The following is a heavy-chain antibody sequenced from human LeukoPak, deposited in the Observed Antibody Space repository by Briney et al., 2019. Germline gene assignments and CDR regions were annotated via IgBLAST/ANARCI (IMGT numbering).Heavy chain of an antibody. J-gene: IGHJ4*02. CDR3: AKARRYFDWLRLAPDY. Sequence: TGGSLRLSCAASGFTFSSYAMSWVRQAPGKGLEWVSAISGSGGSTYYADSVKGRFTISRDNSKNTLYLQMNSLRAEDTAVYYCAKARRYFDWLRLAPDYWGQGTLVTVSS. CDR2: ISGSGGST. CDR1: GFTFSSYA. D-gene: IGHD3-9*01. V-gene: IGHV3-23*01.